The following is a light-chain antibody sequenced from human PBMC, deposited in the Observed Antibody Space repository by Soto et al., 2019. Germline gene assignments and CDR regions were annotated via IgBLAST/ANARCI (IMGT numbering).Light chain of an antibody. CDR3: PQYYHIPT. V-gene: IGKV4-1*01. Sequence: DIVMTQSPDSLAVSLGERATINCKSSQSFLYSSNNKNYLAWYQHKPGQPPKLLIYWASTRVSGVPDRFSGSGSGTDYTLTISCLQADDVPVYYCPQYYHIPTFGQGTRVEIK. CDR2: WAS. J-gene: IGKJ1*01. CDR1: QSFLYSSNNKNY.